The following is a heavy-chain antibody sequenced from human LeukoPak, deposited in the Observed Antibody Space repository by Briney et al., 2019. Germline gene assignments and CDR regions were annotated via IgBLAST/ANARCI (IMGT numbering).Heavy chain of an antibody. CDR1: GFTFSSYA. CDR2: ISYDGSNK. D-gene: IGHD3-22*01. CDR3: ARPYYHDSSGYYYHYFDY. Sequence: GGSLRLSCAASGFTFSSYAMHWVRQAPGKGLEWVAVISYDGSNKYYADSVKGRFTISRDNSKNTLYLQMNSLRAEDTAVYYCARPYYHDSSGYYYHYFDYWGQGTLVTVSS. V-gene: IGHV3-30-3*01. J-gene: IGHJ4*02.